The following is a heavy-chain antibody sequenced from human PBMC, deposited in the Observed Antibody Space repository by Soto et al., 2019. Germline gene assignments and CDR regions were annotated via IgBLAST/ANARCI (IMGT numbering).Heavy chain of an antibody. CDR3: ARDTEDYYDSSGYYPDAFDI. CDR2: INSDGSST. D-gene: IGHD3-22*01. J-gene: IGHJ3*02. CDR1: GFTFSSYW. Sequence: GGSLRLSCAASGFTFSSYWMHWVRQAPGKGLVWVSRINSDGSSTSYADFVKGRFTISRDNAKNTLYLQMNSLRAEDTAVYYCARDTEDYYDSSGYYPDAFDIWGQGTMVTVSS. V-gene: IGHV3-74*01.